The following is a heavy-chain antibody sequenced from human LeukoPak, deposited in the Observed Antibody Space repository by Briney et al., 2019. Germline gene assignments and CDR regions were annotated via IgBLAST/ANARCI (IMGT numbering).Heavy chain of an antibody. CDR3: AALGDCGGDCYSDH. Sequence: SETLSLTCTVSGGSISSYYWNWIRQPPGKGLEWIGFIYYSGTTNSNPSLKSRVTMSVDTSKSQFSLNLTSVTAADTAVYYCAALGDCGGDCYSDHWGQGTPVTVSS. V-gene: IGHV4-59*01. CDR2: IYYSGTT. CDR1: GGSISSYY. D-gene: IGHD2-21*02. J-gene: IGHJ4*02.